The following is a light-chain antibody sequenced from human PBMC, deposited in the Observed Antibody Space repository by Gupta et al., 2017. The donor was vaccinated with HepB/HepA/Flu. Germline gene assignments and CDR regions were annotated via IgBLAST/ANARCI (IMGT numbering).Light chain of an antibody. CDR1: TGAVTNSHS. CDR2: ASM. V-gene: IGLV7-43*01. J-gene: IGLJ3*02. CDR3: LLSFGGLWV. Sequence: QTVVTQEPSVTVSPGGTVTLTCASNTGAVTNSHSPNWFRQGPGQPPTPLIYASMTKHSWTPARFFGSLVGGRAVLTLTNVQTEDEAEYYCLLSFGGLWVFGGGTQLTVL.